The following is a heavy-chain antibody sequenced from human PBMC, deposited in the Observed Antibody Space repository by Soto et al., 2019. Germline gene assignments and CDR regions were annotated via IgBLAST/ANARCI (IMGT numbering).Heavy chain of an antibody. D-gene: IGHD5-12*01. Sequence: QVQLVQSGAAVKKPGSSLRVSCKTSGGTFSSFGISWVRQAPGQGLEWMGGITPVFGTPDYAQKFQGRVTITADDSTTTVYMDLSSLRSEDTAIYYCARDKVAAITGTQMVPTVNNRYNWLEPWGQGTLVTVSS. CDR1: GGTFSSFG. CDR2: ITPVFGTP. J-gene: IGHJ5*02. V-gene: IGHV1-69*01. CDR3: ARDKVAAITGTQMVPTVNNRYNWLEP.